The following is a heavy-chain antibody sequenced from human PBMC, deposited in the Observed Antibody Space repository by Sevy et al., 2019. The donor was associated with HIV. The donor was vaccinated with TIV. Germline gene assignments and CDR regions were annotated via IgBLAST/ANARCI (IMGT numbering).Heavy chain of an antibody. CDR3: PRDLHPPGPVRGTNFDY. Sequence: GGSLRLSCAASALTFTRYAFHWVRQAPGKGPEWLGVISYEGSNIYYGPSVKGRFTISRDNSKNTLYLQMNDMRTDDTAVYYGPRDLHPPGPVRGTNFDYWGRGTLVTVSS. CDR1: ALTFTRYA. D-gene: IGHD1-1*01. J-gene: IGHJ4*02. V-gene: IGHV3-30*03. CDR2: ISYEGSNI.